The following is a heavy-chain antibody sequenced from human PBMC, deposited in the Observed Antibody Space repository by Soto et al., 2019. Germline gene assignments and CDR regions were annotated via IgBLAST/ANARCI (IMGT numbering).Heavy chain of an antibody. CDR3: AREAGYCSRTSCYRRAFDT. CDR2: INTDGGTS. V-gene: IGHV3-74*03. Sequence: HPGGSLRLSCAASGLTFSGHWMHWVRQVPGKGLEWVSRINTDGGTSAYADSVKGRFTISRDNAKNTLYLQMNGLRAEDTAVYYCAREAGYCSRTSCYRRAFDTWGQGTTVTVSS. D-gene: IGHD2-2*01. J-gene: IGHJ3*02. CDR1: GLTFSGHW.